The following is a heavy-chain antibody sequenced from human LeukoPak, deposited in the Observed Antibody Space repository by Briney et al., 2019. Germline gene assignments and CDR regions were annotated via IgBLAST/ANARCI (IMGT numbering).Heavy chain of an antibody. V-gene: IGHV3-30*18. CDR1: GFTFTSHG. Sequence: GGSLRLSCAASGFTFTSHGMHWVRQAPCKGLEWVAVISFDGSNKYCADSVKGRFTISRDTSKNTLYLQMNSLRAEDTAVYYCAKDRSSTGSSSFDYWGQGILVTVSS. J-gene: IGHJ4*02. D-gene: IGHD1-26*01. CDR3: AKDRSSTGSSSFDY. CDR2: ISFDGSNK.